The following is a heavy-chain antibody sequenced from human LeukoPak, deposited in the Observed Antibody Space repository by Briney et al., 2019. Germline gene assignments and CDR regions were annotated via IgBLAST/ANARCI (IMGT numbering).Heavy chain of an antibody. CDR3: PRDGRGLDNWKEKRRTYMGV. CDR1: GVSFSSYS. CDR2: ISSGSSYI. D-gene: IGHD1-20*01. J-gene: IGHJ6*03. Sequence: GGSLRLSCAASGVSFSSYSMSWVRQAPGKGLEWVSSISSGSSYIYYADSVKRGFTISRENTKKSPYLQINSLRVDNTAVYYCPRDGRGLDNWKEKRRTYMGVWGKGTKVTVSS. V-gene: IGHV3-21*01.